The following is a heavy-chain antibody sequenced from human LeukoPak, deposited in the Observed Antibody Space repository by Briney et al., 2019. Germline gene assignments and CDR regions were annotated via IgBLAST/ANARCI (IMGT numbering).Heavy chain of an antibody. Sequence: PSETLSLTCAVYGGSFSGYYWSWIRQPPGKGLEWIGEINHSGSTNYNPSLKSRVTISVDTSKNQFSLKLSSVTAADTAVYYCARGLSPTRGPDYWGQGTLVTVSS. D-gene: IGHD2-15*01. V-gene: IGHV4-34*01. J-gene: IGHJ4*02. CDR1: GGSFSGYY. CDR3: ARGLSPTRGPDY. CDR2: INHSGST.